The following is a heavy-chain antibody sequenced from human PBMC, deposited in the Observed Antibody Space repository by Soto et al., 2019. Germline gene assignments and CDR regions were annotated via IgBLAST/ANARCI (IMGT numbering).Heavy chain of an antibody. CDR2: INPYNANT. J-gene: IGHJ6*02. Sequence: ASVKVSCKASGGTFSSYAISWVRQAPGQGLEWMGWINPYNANTNYGQKLQGRVIMTTDTSTSTAYMDLRSLRSDDTAVYYCARWSRNYGMDVWGQGTTVTVSS. CDR3: ARWSRNYGMDV. V-gene: IGHV1-18*01. CDR1: GGTFSSYA.